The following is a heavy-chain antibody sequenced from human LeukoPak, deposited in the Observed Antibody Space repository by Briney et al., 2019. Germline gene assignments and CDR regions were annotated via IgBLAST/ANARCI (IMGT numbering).Heavy chain of an antibody. V-gene: IGHV4-39*07. J-gene: IGHJ5*02. D-gene: IGHD3-10*01. Sequence: SETLSLTCTVSGGSINSSSYYWGWIRQPPGKGLEWIGSIYYSGSTYYNPSLKSRVTISVDTSKNQFSLKLSSVTAADTAVYYCAKGPWELWFGEPYNWFDPWGQGTLVTVSS. CDR2: IYYSGST. CDR1: GGSINSSSYY. CDR3: AKGPWELWFGEPYNWFDP.